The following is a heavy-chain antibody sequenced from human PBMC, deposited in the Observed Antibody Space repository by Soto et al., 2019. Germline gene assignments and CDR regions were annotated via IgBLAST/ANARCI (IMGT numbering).Heavy chain of an antibody. J-gene: IGHJ4*02. CDR2: FIAMLGTP. Sequence: SVKVSCKASGGTFGSQGIAGVRQAPGQGLEWMGGFIAMLGTPTYAKKVQGRATISADESLTSSYLELRSLRSEDTGVYFCARGAMANFDYWGQGTVVTVSS. V-gene: IGHV1-69*13. CDR3: ARGAMANFDY. CDR1: GGTFGSQG. D-gene: IGHD5-18*01.